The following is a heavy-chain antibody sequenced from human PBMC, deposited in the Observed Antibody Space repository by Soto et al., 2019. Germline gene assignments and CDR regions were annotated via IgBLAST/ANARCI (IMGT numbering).Heavy chain of an antibody. Sequence: PGGSLRLSCAASGFNFKGYGISWVRQSPEKGLEWVASINFFLGKTYYADSVKGRSTISKDDAKDTVFLHLNSMRSDDTAIYYCARVGFYDVWGRGTLVTVSS. V-gene: IGHV3-23*01. CDR2: INFFLGKT. CDR1: GFNFKGYG. J-gene: IGHJ4*02. CDR3: ARVGFYDV. D-gene: IGHD2-2*01.